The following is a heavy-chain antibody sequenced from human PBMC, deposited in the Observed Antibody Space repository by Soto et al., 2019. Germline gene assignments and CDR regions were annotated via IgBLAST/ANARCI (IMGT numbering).Heavy chain of an antibody. CDR3: GRCSSTSCHLGSDY. J-gene: IGHJ4*02. CDR1: GFTFSSYA. Sequence: QVQLVESGGGVVQPGRSLSLSCAASGFTFSSYAMNWVRQAPGKGLEWVALISYDGSNKYYADSVKGRFTISRDSSKNTLYLQMNSLRDADTAFYYCGRCSSTSCHLGSDYWGQGTLVTVSS. D-gene: IGHD2-2*01. V-gene: IGHV3-30-3*01. CDR2: ISYDGSNK.